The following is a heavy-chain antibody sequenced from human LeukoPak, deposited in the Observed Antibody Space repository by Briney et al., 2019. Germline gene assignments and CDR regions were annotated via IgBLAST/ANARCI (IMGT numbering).Heavy chain of an antibody. CDR3: ARAPIPPWSSSSYPSNDAFDI. V-gene: IGHV4-4*07. CDR1: GGSISSYY. CDR2: IYTSGST. J-gene: IGHJ3*02. Sequence: PSETLSLTCTVSGGSISSYYWSWIRQPAGKGLEWIGRIYTSGSTNYNPSLKSRVTMSVDTSKNQFSLKLSSVTAADTAVYYCARAPIPPWSSSSYPSNDAFDIWGQGTMVTVSS. D-gene: IGHD6-6*01.